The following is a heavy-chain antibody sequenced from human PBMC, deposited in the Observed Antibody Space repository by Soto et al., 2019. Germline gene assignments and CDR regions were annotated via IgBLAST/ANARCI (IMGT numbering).Heavy chain of an antibody. J-gene: IGHJ4*02. CDR3: ARGPHYYGSGSYLDY. V-gene: IGHV4-30-4*01. CDR1: GGSISSGDYY. CDR2: IYYSGST. D-gene: IGHD3-10*01. Sequence: PLETLSLTCTVSGGSISSGDYYWSWIRQPPGKGLEWIGYIYYSGSTYYNPSLKSRVTISVDTSKNQFSLKLSSVTAADTAVYYCARGPHYYGSGSYLDYWGQGTLVTVSS.